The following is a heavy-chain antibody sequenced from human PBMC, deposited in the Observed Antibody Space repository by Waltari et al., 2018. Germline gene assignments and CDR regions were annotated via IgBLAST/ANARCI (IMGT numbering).Heavy chain of an antibody. V-gene: IGHV1-69-2*01. D-gene: IGHD6-19*01. CDR1: GYTCSDYY. CDR2: VDPEDGET. CDR3: ATALGDSSSASRPFDF. J-gene: IGHJ3*01. Sequence: EVQLLQSGAELKEPGTTVRISCKVSGYTCSDYYIHWVQQAPGKGLRWMGLVDPEDGETIYADNFQGRVTISADTSTDTAFMELSSLRSEDTAVFYCATALGDSSSASRPFDFWGQGTMITVSS.